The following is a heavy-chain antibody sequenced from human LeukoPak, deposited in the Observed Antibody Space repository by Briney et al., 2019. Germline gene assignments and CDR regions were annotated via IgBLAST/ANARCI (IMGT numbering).Heavy chain of an antibody. Sequence: GGSLRLSCAASGFTFSNAWMTRVRQAPGKGLEWVGRIKSKTDGGTTDYAAPVKGRFTISRDDSKNMLYLQMNSLKTEDTAVYYCTTGVVVTAIQDYWGQGTLVTVSS. V-gene: IGHV3-15*01. D-gene: IGHD2-21*02. CDR2: IKSKTDGGTT. CDR1: GFTFSNAW. CDR3: TTGVVVTAIQDY. J-gene: IGHJ4*02.